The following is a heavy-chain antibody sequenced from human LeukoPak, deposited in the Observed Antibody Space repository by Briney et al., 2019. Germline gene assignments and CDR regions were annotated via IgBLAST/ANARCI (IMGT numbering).Heavy chain of an antibody. CDR1: GYTFTSYY. J-gene: IGHJ4*02. Sequence: ASVKDSCKASGYTFTSYYMHWVRQAPGKGLEWMGIINPSGGSTSYAQKFQGRVTMTRDTSTSTVYMELSSLRSEDTAVYYCARHSSSWVFDYWGQGTLVTVSS. D-gene: IGHD6-13*01. V-gene: IGHV1-46*01. CDR2: INPSGGST. CDR3: ARHSSSWVFDY.